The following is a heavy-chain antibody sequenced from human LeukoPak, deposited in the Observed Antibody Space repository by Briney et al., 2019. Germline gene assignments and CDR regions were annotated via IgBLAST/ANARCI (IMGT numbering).Heavy chain of an antibody. CDR2: ISSSSSTI. Sequence: GGSLRLSCAASGFTFSSYEMNWVRQAPGKGLEWVSYISSSSSTIYYADSVKGRFTISRDNAKNSLYLQMNSLRAEDTAVYYCARGNMTTSHWGQGTLVTVSS. V-gene: IGHV3-48*01. J-gene: IGHJ4*02. D-gene: IGHD3-16*01. CDR1: GFTFSSYE. CDR3: ARGNMTTSH.